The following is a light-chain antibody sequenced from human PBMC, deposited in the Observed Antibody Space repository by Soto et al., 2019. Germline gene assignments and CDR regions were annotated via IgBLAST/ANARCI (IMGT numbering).Light chain of an antibody. CDR1: QSVSSY. CDR2: GAS. CDR3: QPRSNWPQT. J-gene: IGKJ1*01. V-gene: IGKV3-11*01. Sequence: EIVLTQSPATLSLSPGERATLSCRASQSVSSYLAWYQQKPGQAPRLLIYGASSRATGIPDRFSGSGSGTDFTLTISSLEPEDFAVYYCQPRSNWPQTFGQGTKV.